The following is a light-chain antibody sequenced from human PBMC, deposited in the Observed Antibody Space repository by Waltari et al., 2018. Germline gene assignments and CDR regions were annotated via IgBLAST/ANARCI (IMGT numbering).Light chain of an antibody. CDR3: CSYAGTYTPL. Sequence: QSALTQPRPVSGSPGQSVAISCTATSSDVGGYKYVSWYHQYPGTAPKLIIYDVTKRPSGVPDRFSGSKSGNTASLTISGLQAEDEADYYCCSYAGTYTPLFGGGTKLTVL. CDR2: DVT. J-gene: IGLJ2*01. V-gene: IGLV2-11*01. CDR1: SSDVGGYKY.